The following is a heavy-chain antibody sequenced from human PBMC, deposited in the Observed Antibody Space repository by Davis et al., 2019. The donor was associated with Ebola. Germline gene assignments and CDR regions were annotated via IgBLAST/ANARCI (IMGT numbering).Heavy chain of an antibody. Sequence: PGGSLRLSCAASGFTFGSYGMHCVRQAPGKGLEWVTFIRYDGSNKYYADSLKGRFTISRDNSKNTLYLQMNSLRVEDTAVYYCAKDSGKFRGVLDYWGQGTLVTVSS. D-gene: IGHD4-23*01. CDR2: IRYDGSNK. J-gene: IGHJ4*02. CDR1: GFTFGSYG. V-gene: IGHV3-30*02. CDR3: AKDSGKFRGVLDY.